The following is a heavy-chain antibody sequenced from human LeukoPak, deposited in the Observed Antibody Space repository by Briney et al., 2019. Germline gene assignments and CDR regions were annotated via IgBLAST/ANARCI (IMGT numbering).Heavy chain of an antibody. Sequence: ASVKVSCKASGYTFTGYYMHWVRQAPGQGLEWMGWINPNSGGTNYAQKFQGRVTITADESTSTAYMELSSLRSEDTAVYYCARSVRGIAAAGTPFDYWGQGTLVTVSS. V-gene: IGHV1-2*02. CDR3: ARSVRGIAAAGTPFDY. D-gene: IGHD6-13*01. CDR1: GYTFTGYY. J-gene: IGHJ4*02. CDR2: INPNSGGT.